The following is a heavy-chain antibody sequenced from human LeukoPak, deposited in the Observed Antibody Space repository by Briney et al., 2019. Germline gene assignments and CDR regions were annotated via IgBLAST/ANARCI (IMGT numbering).Heavy chain of an antibody. D-gene: IGHD2-15*01. CDR3: ARDRRRYCSGGSCYSGDY. CDR1: GFTFSDYY. CDR2: ISSSGSTI. V-gene: IGHV3-11*01. Sequence: GGSLRLSCAASGFTFSDYYVSWIRQAPGKGLEWVSYISSSGSTIYYADSVKGRFTISRDNAKNSLYLQMNSLRAEATAVYYCARDRRRYCSGGSCYSGDYWGQGTLVTVSS. J-gene: IGHJ4*02.